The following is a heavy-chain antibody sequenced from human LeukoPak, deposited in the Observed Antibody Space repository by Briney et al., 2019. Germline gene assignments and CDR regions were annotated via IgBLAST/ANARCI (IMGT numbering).Heavy chain of an antibody. V-gene: IGHV5-51*01. CDR1: GYSFTSYW. CDR3: ARTYDILSGYYGTGWLDP. J-gene: IGHJ5*02. CDR2: IYPGDSDT. Sequence: GESLKISCKGSGYSFTSYWIGWVRQMPGKGLEWMGIIYPGDSDTRYSPSFQGQVTISADKSISTAYLQWTSLKASDTAMYYCARTYDILSGYYGTGWLDPWGQGTLVTVSS. D-gene: IGHD3-9*01.